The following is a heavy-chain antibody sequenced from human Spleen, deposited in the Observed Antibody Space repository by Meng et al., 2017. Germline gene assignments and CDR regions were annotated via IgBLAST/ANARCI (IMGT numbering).Heavy chain of an antibody. Sequence: QVQLVQSGAEGKKPGASVKVSCKASGYIFTTYGMNWVRQAPGQGLEWMGWINTDTGNPTYAQGFTGRFVFSLDTSVSTAYLQISSLKAEDTAVYYCARVDTVEFDYWGQGTLVTVSS. CDR3: ARVDTVEFDY. V-gene: IGHV7-4-1*02. CDR2: INTDTGNP. D-gene: IGHD1-1*01. CDR1: GYIFTTYG. J-gene: IGHJ4*02.